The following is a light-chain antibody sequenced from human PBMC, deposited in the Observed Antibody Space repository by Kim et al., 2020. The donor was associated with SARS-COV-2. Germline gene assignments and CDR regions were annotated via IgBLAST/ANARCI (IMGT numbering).Light chain of an antibody. CDR3: QQRRNWPLT. Sequence: PGERATLSCRASQSVSSYLAWYQQKPGQAPRLLIYDASNRATGIPARFSGSGSGTDFTLTISSLEPEDFAVYYCQQRRNWPLTFGGGTKVDIK. J-gene: IGKJ4*01. V-gene: IGKV3-11*01. CDR1: QSVSSY. CDR2: DAS.